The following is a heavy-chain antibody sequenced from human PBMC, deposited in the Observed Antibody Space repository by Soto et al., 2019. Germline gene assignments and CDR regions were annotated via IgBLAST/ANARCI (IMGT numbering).Heavy chain of an antibody. CDR1: GFTFSSYA. Sequence: EVQLFNSGGGLVQPGGSLRLSCAASGFTFSSYAMTWVRQAPGKGLEWVSGIRGSGGNTYYADSVKGRFTISRDNSKNTVYLQMNSLRAEDTAVYYCAKDITSSTWTRYFDYWGQGTLVTVSS. CDR2: IRGSGGNT. CDR3: AKDITSSTWTRYFDY. V-gene: IGHV3-23*01. D-gene: IGHD6-13*01. J-gene: IGHJ4*02.